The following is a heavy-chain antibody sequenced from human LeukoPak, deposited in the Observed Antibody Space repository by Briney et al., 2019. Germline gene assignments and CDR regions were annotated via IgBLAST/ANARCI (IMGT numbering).Heavy chain of an antibody. J-gene: IGHJ4*02. Sequence: SGPTEVHATQTLTLSFTFTGVGSATLRVRVGGVRHPLVRALVWHTLIYCDDDRRYSPYLKSRLTITNASSKNQVVLTMTNMDPVDTAKYYCAHRKNYYDNSVFDYWGQGTLVTVSS. CDR3: AHRKNYYDNSVFDY. CDR1: GVGSATLRVR. CDR2: IYCDDDR. V-gene: IGHV2-5*02. D-gene: IGHD3-22*01.